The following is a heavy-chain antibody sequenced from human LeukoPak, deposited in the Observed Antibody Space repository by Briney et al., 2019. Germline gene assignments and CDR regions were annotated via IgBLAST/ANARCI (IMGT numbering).Heavy chain of an antibody. V-gene: IGHV1-2*02. Sequence: ASVKVSCKASGYTFTGYYMHWVRQAPGQGLEWMGWINPNSGGTNYAQKFQGRVTMTRDTSISTAYMELSRLRSDDTAVYYCARSAYYYDSSGYSDWGQGTQVTVSS. CDR3: ARSAYYYDSSGYSD. J-gene: IGHJ4*02. CDR1: GYTFTGYY. D-gene: IGHD3-22*01. CDR2: INPNSGGT.